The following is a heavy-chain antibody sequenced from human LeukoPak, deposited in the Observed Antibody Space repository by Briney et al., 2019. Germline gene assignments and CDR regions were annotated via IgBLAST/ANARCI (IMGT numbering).Heavy chain of an antibody. D-gene: IGHD4-17*01. J-gene: IGHJ3*02. V-gene: IGHV3-30*02. CDR1: GFTFSSYG. CDR2: IRYDVSNK. CDR3: ARVSRDYGVVFDI. Sequence: PGGSLRLSCAASGFTFSSYGMHWVRQAPGKGLEWVAFIRYDVSNKYYADSVKGRFTISRDNSKNTLYLQMNTLRAEGTAVYYCARVSRDYGVVFDIWGQGTMVTVSS.